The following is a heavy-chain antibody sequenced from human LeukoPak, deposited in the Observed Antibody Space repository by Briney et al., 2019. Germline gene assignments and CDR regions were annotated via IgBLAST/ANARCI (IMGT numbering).Heavy chain of an antibody. V-gene: IGHV1-2*06. CDR2: INPNSGDT. J-gene: IGHJ4*02. Sequence: ASVKVSRKASGYTFTGYHMHWVRQAPGQGLEWMGRINPNSGDTNYAQKFQGRVTMTRDTSISTAYMDLSRLRSDDTAVYYCARDYCSGTSCLFDYWGQGTLVTVSS. CDR1: GYTFTGYH. D-gene: IGHD2-2*01. CDR3: ARDYCSGTSCLFDY.